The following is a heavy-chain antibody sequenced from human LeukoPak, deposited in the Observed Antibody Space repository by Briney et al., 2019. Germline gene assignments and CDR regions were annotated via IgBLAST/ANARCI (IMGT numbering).Heavy chain of an antibody. CDR3: ARPGWHWEY. D-gene: IGHD1-26*01. V-gene: IGHV5-51*01. CDR1: GYIFTHYW. Sequence: GESLKISCQVSGYIFTHYWIGWVRQMPGKGLESMGIIYPADSDTRYSPSFQGQVTISADKSISTAYLQWSSLKASDTAMYYCARPGWHWEYWGQGTLVTVSS. CDR2: IYPADSDT. J-gene: IGHJ4*02.